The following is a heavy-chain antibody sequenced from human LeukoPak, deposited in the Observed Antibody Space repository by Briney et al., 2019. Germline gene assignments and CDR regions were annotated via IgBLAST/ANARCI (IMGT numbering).Heavy chain of an antibody. CDR1: GGSISSGGYY. CDR2: IYTSGST. D-gene: IGHD3-10*01. J-gene: IGHJ4*02. Sequence: SETLSLTCTVSGGSISSGGYYWSWIRQPAGKGLEWIGRIYTSGSTNYNPSLKSRVTISLDTSKKQFSLKLTSVTAADTAVYYCARVVGITRIDYWGQGTLVTVSS. CDR3: ARVVGITRIDY. V-gene: IGHV4-61*02.